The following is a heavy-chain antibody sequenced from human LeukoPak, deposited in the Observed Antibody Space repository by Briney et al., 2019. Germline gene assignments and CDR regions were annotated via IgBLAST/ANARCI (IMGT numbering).Heavy chain of an antibody. J-gene: IGHJ3*02. CDR3: ARVLSWAFDI. Sequence: SETLSLTCTASGGSIRSHYWSLIRQPPGKGLEWIWYIYYSGSTRYNPSLKSRVTISVDTSKHQLSLKLSSVTVADTAVYYCARVLSWAFDIWGQGTMVTVSS. CDR2: IYYSGST. D-gene: IGHD3-16*02. CDR1: GGSIRSHY. V-gene: IGHV4-59*11.